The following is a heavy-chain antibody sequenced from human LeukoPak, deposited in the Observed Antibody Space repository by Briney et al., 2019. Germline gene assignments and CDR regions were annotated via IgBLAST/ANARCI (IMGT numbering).Heavy chain of an antibody. V-gene: IGHV3-48*01. CDR1: GLTFSNYD. CDR2: ISSGSSTT. J-gene: IGHJ4*02. Sequence: GGSLRLSCVVSGLTFSNYDMNWVRQAPGKGLEWISYISSGSSTTYYADSVRGRFTISRDNARNSLYLQMNSLRAEDTAVYYCARGADGAFDYWGQGIVVTVSP. CDR3: ARGADGAFDY. D-gene: IGHD5-24*01.